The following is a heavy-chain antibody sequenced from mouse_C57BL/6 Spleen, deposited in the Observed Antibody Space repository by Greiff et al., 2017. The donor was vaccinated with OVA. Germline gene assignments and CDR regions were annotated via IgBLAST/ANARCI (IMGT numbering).Heavy chain of an antibody. CDR3: ARPLGRDYFDY. CDR1: GYTFTSYG. CDR2: IYPRSGNT. D-gene: IGHD4-1*01. V-gene: IGHV1-81*01. Sequence: VKLMESGAELARPGASVKLSCKASGYTFTSYGISWVKQRTGQGLEWIGEIYPRSGNTYYNEKFKGKATLTADKSSSTAYMELRSLTSEDSAVYFCARPLGRDYFDYWGQGTTLTVSS. J-gene: IGHJ2*01.